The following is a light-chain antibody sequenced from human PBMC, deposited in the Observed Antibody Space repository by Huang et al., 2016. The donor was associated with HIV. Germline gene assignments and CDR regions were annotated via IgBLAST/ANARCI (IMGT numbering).Light chain of an antibody. J-gene: IGKJ1*01. Sequence: EVVMTQSPVTLSVSPGERATLSCRASQSVNNNLAWFQQKPGQAPRLLLHDASIRATGIPDRFSGSGSGTEFTLTISSLQSEDFAVYYCQQYNNWPPWTFGQGTKVEIK. CDR2: DAS. CDR1: QSVNNN. CDR3: QQYNNWPPWT. V-gene: IGKV3-15*01.